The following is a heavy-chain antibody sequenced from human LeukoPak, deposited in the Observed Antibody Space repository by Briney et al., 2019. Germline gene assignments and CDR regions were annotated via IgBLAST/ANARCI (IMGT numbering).Heavy chain of an antibody. Sequence: GGSLRLSCAASGFTFSSYSMNWVRQAPGKGLEWVSYISSSSSTIYYADSVKGRFTISRDNAKNSLYLQMNSLRAEDTAVYYCAISPRVVPAAMNWFDPWGQGTLVTVSS. J-gene: IGHJ5*02. CDR2: ISSSSSTI. D-gene: IGHD2-2*01. CDR1: GFTFSSYS. V-gene: IGHV3-48*01. CDR3: AISPRVVPAAMNWFDP.